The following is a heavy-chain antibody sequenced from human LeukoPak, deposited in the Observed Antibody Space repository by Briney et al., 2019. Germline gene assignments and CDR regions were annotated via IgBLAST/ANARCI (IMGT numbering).Heavy chain of an antibody. CDR3: ARGGYRYGLGF. CDR1: GFTFSSYW. V-gene: IGHV3-7*03. CDR2: IKYDGAEK. Sequence: GGSLRLSCAVSGFTFSSYWMSWVRQAPGKGLEWVANIKYDGAEKYYADSVKGRFTISRDKAENSLHLQMNSLRGEDTAVYYCARGGYRYGLGFWSQGTLVTVSS. D-gene: IGHD5-18*01. J-gene: IGHJ4*02.